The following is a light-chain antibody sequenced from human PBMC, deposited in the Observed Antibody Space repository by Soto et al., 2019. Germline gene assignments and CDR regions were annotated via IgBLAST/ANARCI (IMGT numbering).Light chain of an antibody. J-gene: IGKJ5*01. CDR3: QKSYSTPPFT. Sequence: DIQMTQSPSSLSASVGDRVTITCRASQSISSYLNWYQQKPGKAPKLLIYAASSLQSGVPSRFSGSGSGTDFTLTISSLQPEDFATYYCQKSYSTPPFTFGQETRLEI. CDR2: AAS. CDR1: QSISSY. V-gene: IGKV1-39*01.